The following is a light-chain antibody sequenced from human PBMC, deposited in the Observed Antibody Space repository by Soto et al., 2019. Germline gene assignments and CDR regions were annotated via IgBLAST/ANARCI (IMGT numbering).Light chain of an antibody. Sequence: QSVLTQPPSASGSPGQSVTISCTGISSDVGSYKYVSWYQQYPGKAPKLMVYEVNKRPSGVPDRFSGSKSGNTASLTVSGLQAEDEADYYCRSNAGSDNLVFGGGTKLTVL. CDR3: RSNAGSDNLV. CDR2: EVN. J-gene: IGLJ2*01. V-gene: IGLV2-8*01. CDR1: SSDVGSYKY.